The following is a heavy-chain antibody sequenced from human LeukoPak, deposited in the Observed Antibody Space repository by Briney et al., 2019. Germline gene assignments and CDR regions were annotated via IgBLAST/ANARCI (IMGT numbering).Heavy chain of an antibody. Sequence: SETLSLTCSVSGGSITGTTYYWAWIRQPPGKGLEWIGSVYYSGSTKYNPSLKSRLTISIDTSKNQFSLQLSSVTAADTATYYCATPYCSSISCLDVFNMWGQGTGVTVSS. CDR3: ATPYCSSISCLDVFNM. CDR1: GGSITGTTYY. V-gene: IGHV4-39*07. D-gene: IGHD2-2*01. CDR2: VYYSGST. J-gene: IGHJ3*02.